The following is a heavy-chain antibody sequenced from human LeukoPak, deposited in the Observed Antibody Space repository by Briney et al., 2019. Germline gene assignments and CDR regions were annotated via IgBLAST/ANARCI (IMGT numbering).Heavy chain of an antibody. Sequence: GGCLRLSCAAPGFTFNYYAMSWVRAALREGLEWVSGISVNEGSTYYTHSVKGRFAISRDNAKNTLYLQKNNLRPDDTAVYFWARHDSFIPYGGQGTLVTVSS. CDR3: ARHDSFIPY. D-gene: IGHD5-18*01. CDR1: GFTFNYYA. J-gene: IGHJ4*02. V-gene: IGHV3-23*01. CDR2: ISVNEGST.